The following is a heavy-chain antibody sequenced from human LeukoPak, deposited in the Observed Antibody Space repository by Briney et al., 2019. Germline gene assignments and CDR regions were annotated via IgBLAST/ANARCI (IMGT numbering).Heavy chain of an antibody. CDR2: ISGSGGST. V-gene: IGHV3-23*01. J-gene: IGHJ4*02. CDR1: GFTFSSYA. D-gene: IGHD3-22*01. Sequence: PGGSLRLSCAASGFTFSSYAMSWVRQAPGKGLEWVSAISGSGGSTYYADSVKGRFTISRDNAKNSLYLQMNSLRAEDTAVYYCARDPPYYDSSGYYSYYFDYWGQGTLVTVSS. CDR3: ARDPPYYDSSGYYSYYFDY.